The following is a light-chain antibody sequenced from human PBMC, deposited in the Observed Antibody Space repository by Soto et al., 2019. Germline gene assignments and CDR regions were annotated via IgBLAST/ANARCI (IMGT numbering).Light chain of an antibody. Sequence: QSVLTQPASVSGSPGQSITISCTGTSSDVGSYNLVSWYQQHPGKAPKLMIYEVSKRPSGVSNRFSGSKSGNTASPTISGLQAEDEADYYCCSYAGSSTFLVFGGGTKLTVL. J-gene: IGLJ2*01. V-gene: IGLV2-23*02. CDR2: EVS. CDR1: SSDVGSYNL. CDR3: CSYAGSSTFLV.